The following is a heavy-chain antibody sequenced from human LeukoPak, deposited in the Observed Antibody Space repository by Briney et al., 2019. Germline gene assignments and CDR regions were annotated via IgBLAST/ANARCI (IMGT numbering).Heavy chain of an antibody. CDR2: IIPIFGTA. D-gene: IGHD6-19*01. CDR3: ARGSSGWRTSHDAFDI. Sequence: SVKVSCKASGGTFSSYAISWVRQAPGQGLEWMGGIIPIFGTANYAQKFQGRVTITADESTSTAYMELSSLRSEDTAVYYCARGSSGWRTSHDAFDIWGQGTMVTVSS. J-gene: IGHJ3*02. V-gene: IGHV1-69*13. CDR1: GGTFSSYA.